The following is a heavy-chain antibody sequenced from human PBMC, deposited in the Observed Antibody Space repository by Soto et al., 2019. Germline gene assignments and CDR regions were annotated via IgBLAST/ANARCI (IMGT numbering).Heavy chain of an antibody. CDR2: IDPKSGAT. CDR1: EYSFTGHY. D-gene: IGHD3-22*01. Sequence: QVQLIQSGAEVKKPGASVTVSCKASEYSFTGHYLHWVRQAPGQGLEWMGWIDPKSGATKYAPKFQDRVTVTRDTSISRADMDLSSLRYDDTAVYYWERDYDNSGYGYFDPWGQGTLVTVSS. V-gene: IGHV1-2*02. CDR3: ERDYDNSGYGYFDP. J-gene: IGHJ5*02.